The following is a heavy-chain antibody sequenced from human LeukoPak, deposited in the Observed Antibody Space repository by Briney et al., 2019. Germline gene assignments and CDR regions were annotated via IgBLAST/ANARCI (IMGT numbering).Heavy chain of an antibody. D-gene: IGHD3-22*01. J-gene: IGHJ4*02. Sequence: GGSLRLSCAASGFTVSSNYMSWVRQAPGKGLEWVSVIYSGGRTYYADSVKGGFTISRDNSKNTLYLQMNSLRAEDTAVYYCARGDDSSGYYYGYWGQGTLVTVSS. CDR1: GFTVSSNY. CDR3: ARGDDSSGYYYGY. V-gene: IGHV3-53*01. CDR2: IYSGGRT.